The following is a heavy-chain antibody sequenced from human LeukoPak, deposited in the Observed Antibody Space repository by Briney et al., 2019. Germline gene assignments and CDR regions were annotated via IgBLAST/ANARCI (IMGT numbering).Heavy chain of an antibody. J-gene: IGHJ4*02. CDR1: GGSISSSSYY. V-gene: IGHV4-39*01. CDR3: ARQTPCSGGSCYYDY. D-gene: IGHD2-15*01. CDR2: IYYSGST. Sequence: SETLSLTCTVSGGSISSSSYYWGWIRQPPGKGLEWIGSIYYSGSTYYNPSLKSRVTISVDTSKNQFSLKLSSVTAADTAVYYCARQTPCSGGSCYYDYWGQGTLVTVSS.